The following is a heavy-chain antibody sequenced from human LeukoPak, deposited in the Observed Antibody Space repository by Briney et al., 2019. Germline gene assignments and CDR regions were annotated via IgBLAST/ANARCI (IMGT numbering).Heavy chain of an antibody. D-gene: IGHD6-13*01. J-gene: IGHJ5*02. CDR2: ISSRSSSI. CDR1: GFTFSSYS. V-gene: IGHV3-21*01. Sequence: GGSLRLSCAASGFTFSSYSMNWVRQAPGKGLEWVSSISSRSSSIYYADSVKGRFTISRDNAKNSLYLQMNSLRAEDTAVYYCARGHSEGYFDWFDPWGQGTLVTVSS. CDR3: ARGHSEGYFDWFDP.